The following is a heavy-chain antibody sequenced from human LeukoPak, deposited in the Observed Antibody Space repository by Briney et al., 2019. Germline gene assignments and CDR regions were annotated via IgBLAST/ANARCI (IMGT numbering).Heavy chain of an antibody. V-gene: IGHV3-23*01. D-gene: IGHD2-2*01. CDR1: GFTFSSYA. J-gene: IGHJ4*02. Sequence: GGSLRLSCAASGFTFSSYAMSWVRQAPGKGLEWVSAISGSGGSTYYADSVKGRFTISRDNSKNTMYLQMNSLGAEDTAVYYCAKSPAMVRSYYFDYWGQGTLVTVSS. CDR2: ISGSGGST. CDR3: AKSPAMVRSYYFDY.